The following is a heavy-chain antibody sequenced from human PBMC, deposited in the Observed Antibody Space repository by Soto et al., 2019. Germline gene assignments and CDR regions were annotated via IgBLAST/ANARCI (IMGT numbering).Heavy chain of an antibody. CDR2: IKQDGSEK. V-gene: IGHV3-7*01. CDR3: ALSTGYSYGSFDY. Sequence: PGGSLRLSCAASGFTFSSDWMSWVRQAPGKGLEWVANIKQDGSEKYYVDSVKGRFTISRDNAKNSLYLQMNSLRAEDTAVYYCALSTGYSYGSFDYWGQGTLVTVSS. J-gene: IGHJ4*02. D-gene: IGHD5-18*01. CDR1: GFTFSSDW.